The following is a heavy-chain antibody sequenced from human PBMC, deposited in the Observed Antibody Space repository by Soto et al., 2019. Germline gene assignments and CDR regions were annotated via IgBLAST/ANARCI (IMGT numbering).Heavy chain of an antibody. CDR2: INHSGST. CDR3: ARKGARGYIGP. V-gene: IGHV4-34*02. D-gene: IGHD5-18*01. J-gene: IGHJ5*02. Sequence: QVQLQQRGAGLLKPSETLSLTCAVYGGSFSGYFWSWIRQSPGKGLEWIGEINHSGSTNYNSSLKSRVTTSEDTSKNQCAVKLSSVAAADTAVYYCARKGARGYIGPWGQGPLVTVSS. CDR1: GGSFSGYF.